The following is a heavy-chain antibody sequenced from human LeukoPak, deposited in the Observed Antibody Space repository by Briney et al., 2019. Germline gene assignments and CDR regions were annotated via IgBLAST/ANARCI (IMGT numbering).Heavy chain of an antibody. CDR1: GGSISSSSYY. J-gene: IGHJ5*02. CDR3: ARVARRSSHTVRFDP. Sequence: SETLSLTCTVSGGSISSSSYYWGWLRQPPGTGLEWIGSIYYSGSTYYNPSLKSRVTISVDTSKNQFSLKLSSVTAADTAVYYCARVARRSSHTVRFDPWGQGTLVTVSS. V-gene: IGHV4-39*07. CDR2: IYYSGST. D-gene: IGHD2-21*01.